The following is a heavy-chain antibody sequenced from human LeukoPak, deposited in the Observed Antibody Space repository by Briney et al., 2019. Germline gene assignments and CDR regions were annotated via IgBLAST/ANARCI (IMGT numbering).Heavy chain of an antibody. D-gene: IGHD3-10*01. CDR1: GGSFSGYY. CDR3: ARAAGLLWFGEFYTNWFDP. J-gene: IGHJ5*02. CDR2: INHSGST. V-gene: IGHV4-34*01. Sequence: SETLSLTCAVYGGSFSGYYWSWIRQPPGKGLEWIGEINHSGSTNYNPSLKSRVTISVDTSKNQFSLKLGSVTAADTAVYYCARAAGLLWFGEFYTNWFDPWGQGTLVTVSS.